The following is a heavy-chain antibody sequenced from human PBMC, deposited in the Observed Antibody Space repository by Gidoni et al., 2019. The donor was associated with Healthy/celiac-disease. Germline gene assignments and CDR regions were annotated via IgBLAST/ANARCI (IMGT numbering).Heavy chain of an antibody. J-gene: IGHJ5*02. D-gene: IGHD6-19*01. CDR3: ARGGIVVVNNWFDP. CDR1: GGTFSSYT. Sequence: QVQLVHSGAEVKKPGSSVKVSCHAPGGTFSSYTITWVRQAPGQVREWVGRILPIFGIANYAQKFQGRVTITADKSTSTAYMELSSMRSEDTAVYYCARGGIVVVNNWFDPWGQGTLVTVSS. V-gene: IGHV1-69*02. CDR2: ILPIFGIA.